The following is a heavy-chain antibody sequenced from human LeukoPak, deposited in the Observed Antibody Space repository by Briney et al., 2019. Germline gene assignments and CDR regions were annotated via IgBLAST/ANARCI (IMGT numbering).Heavy chain of an antibody. CDR3: AKTQRSSGSLDY. Sequence: PGGSLRLSCAASGFTFSSYGMHWVRQAPGKGLEWVAVISYDGSNKYYADSVKGRFTISRDNSKNTLYLQMNSLRAEDTAVYYCAKTQRSSGSLDYWGQGTLVTVSS. J-gene: IGHJ4*02. CDR2: ISYDGSNK. V-gene: IGHV3-30*18. D-gene: IGHD1-26*01. CDR1: GFTFSSYG.